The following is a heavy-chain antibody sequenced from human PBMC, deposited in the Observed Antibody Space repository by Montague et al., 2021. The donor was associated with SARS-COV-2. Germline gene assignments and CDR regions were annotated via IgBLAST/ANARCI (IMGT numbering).Heavy chain of an antibody. D-gene: IGHD4-17*01. Sequence: SETLSLTCTVSGDSISSFYWNWIRQPAGKGLEWIGRIYASGGTNYNPSLKSRVTMSVDTSKNQFSLKLNSVTAADTAVCYCARDYGDYSYYYGLDVWGQGTTVTVSS. V-gene: IGHV4-4*07. CDR1: GDSISSFY. CDR2: IYASGGT. J-gene: IGHJ6*02. CDR3: ARDYGDYSYYYGLDV.